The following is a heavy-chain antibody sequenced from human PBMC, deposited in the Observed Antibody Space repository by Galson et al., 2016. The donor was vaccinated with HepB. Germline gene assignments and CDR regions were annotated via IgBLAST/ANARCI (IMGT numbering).Heavy chain of an antibody. Sequence: SLRLSCAASGFNFISYGMHWVRQAPGKGLEWVAVTWFDGNYKDYAESVKGRITVSRDNTKNTLSLQLDSLRAEDTAVYHCARSREYFGPGSYLDYWGQGTLVIGSS. D-gene: IGHD3-9*01. V-gene: IGHV3-33*01. CDR3: ARSREYFGPGSYLDY. CDR1: GFNFISYG. J-gene: IGHJ4*02. CDR2: TWFDGNYK.